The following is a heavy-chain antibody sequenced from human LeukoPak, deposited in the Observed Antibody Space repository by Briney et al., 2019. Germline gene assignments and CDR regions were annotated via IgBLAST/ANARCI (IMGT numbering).Heavy chain of an antibody. D-gene: IGHD5-18*01. CDR1: GFTFSSYW. V-gene: IGHV3-7*01. CDR3: ARPVGGYSSGGSVY. Sequence: GGSLRLSCAASGFTFSSYWMSWVRQAPGKGLEWVANMNQDGSEKYYVDSVKGRFTISRDNAKNSLYLQMSSLRVEDTAVYYCARPVGGYSSGGSVYWGQGTLVTVSS. J-gene: IGHJ4*02. CDR2: MNQDGSEK.